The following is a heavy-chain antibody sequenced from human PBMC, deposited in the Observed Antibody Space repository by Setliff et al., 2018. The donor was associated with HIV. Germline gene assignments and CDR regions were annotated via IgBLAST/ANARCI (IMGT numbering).Heavy chain of an antibody. Sequence: PGGSLRLSCAISGFTVSDNYMTWVRQTPGEGLEWVSLIYTGGTTYYADSVKGRFTISRDSSENTLYLQMDSLRVEDTAVYYCAKELAASGLGYFDSWGRGILVTVSS. D-gene: IGHD3-22*01. V-gene: IGHV3-53*01. CDR2: IYTGGTT. CDR3: AKELAASGLGYFDS. CDR1: GFTVSDNY. J-gene: IGHJ4*02.